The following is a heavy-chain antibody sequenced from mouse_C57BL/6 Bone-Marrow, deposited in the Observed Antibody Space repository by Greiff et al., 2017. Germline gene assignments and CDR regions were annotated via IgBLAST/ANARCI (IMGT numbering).Heavy chain of an antibody. D-gene: IGHD2-3*01. Sequence: VQLQQSGPELVKPGASVKIPCKASGYTFTDYNMDWVKQSHGKSLEWIGDINPNNGGTIYNQKFKGKATLTVDKSSSTAYMELRSLTSEDTAVDYCAREVYDGYYGWFAYWGQGTLVTVSA. CDR2: INPNNGGT. J-gene: IGHJ3*01. V-gene: IGHV1-18*01. CDR3: AREVYDGYYGWFAY. CDR1: GYTFTDYN.